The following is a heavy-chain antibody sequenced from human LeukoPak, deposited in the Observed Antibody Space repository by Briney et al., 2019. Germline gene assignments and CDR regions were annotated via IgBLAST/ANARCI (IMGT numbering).Heavy chain of an antibody. V-gene: IGHV3-7*01. CDR1: GFTFISCW. CDR3: ARGGFYSGSFFFGY. Sequence: GGSLRLSCAAYGFTFISCWISCVRQAPGKGLEWVANIKQDGSEKYYVDSVKDRFTISRDNAKNSLYLQMNSLRAEDTAVYYCARGGFYSGSFFFGYWGQGTLVTVSS. J-gene: IGHJ4*02. CDR2: IKQDGSEK. D-gene: IGHD6-6*01.